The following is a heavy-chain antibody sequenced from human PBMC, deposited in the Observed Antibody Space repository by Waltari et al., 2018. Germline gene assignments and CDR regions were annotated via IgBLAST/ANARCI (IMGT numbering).Heavy chain of an antibody. Sequence: QMQLQESGPGLVEPSQTLSLTCSVSGGSITSPIYYWNWIRQPVGKGLEWIGRIYRSGDTNYNPSLKTRVSRSMDTSRSQFSLKLTSVTAADTAVYYCARDLRHPSYYDFSFDTWGPGALVTVSS. CDR1: GGSITSPIYY. D-gene: IGHD3-3*01. V-gene: IGHV4-61*02. CDR3: ARDLRHPSYYDFSFDT. J-gene: IGHJ5*01. CDR2: IYRSGDT.